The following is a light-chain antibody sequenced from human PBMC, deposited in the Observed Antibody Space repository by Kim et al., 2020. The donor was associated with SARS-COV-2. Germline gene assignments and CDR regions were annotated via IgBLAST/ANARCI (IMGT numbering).Light chain of an antibody. V-gene: IGLV3-25*03. J-gene: IGLJ3*02. Sequence: SYELTQPPSGTAYPGPTARITGSGYALPNQYAYWYQQKPGQAPVLVIYKDSERPSGIPERFSGSSSGTTVTLTISGVQAEDEADYYCQSADSSGTYLWVF. CDR1: ALPNQY. CDR2: KDS. CDR3: QSADSSGTYLWV.